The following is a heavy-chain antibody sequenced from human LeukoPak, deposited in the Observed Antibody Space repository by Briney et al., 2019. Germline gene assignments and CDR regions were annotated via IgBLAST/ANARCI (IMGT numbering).Heavy chain of an antibody. CDR1: GFTFSGSA. CDR3: TRHGWYSSSGVWAFDI. J-gene: IGHJ3*02. D-gene: IGHD6-13*01. CDR2: IRSKANSYAT. Sequence: PGGSLRLSCAASGFTFSGSAMHRVRQASGKGLEWVGRIRSKANSYATAYAASVKGRFTISRDDPKNTAYLQMNSLKTEDTAVYYCTRHGWYSSSGVWAFDIWGQGTMVTVSS. V-gene: IGHV3-73*01.